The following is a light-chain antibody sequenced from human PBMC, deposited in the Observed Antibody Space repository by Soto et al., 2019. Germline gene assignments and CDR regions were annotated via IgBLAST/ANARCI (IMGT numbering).Light chain of an antibody. CDR2: GAS. J-gene: IGKJ3*01. V-gene: IGKV3-15*01. Sequence: EIVMTQSPATLSVSPGERATLSCRASQSVRSNLAWYQQKPGQAPRLLIYGASIRASGIPPTFSGSGSGTDFTLAINSLQSGDFAVYYCQQYNSWPLTFGPGTKVDIK. CDR3: QQYNSWPLT. CDR1: QSVRSN.